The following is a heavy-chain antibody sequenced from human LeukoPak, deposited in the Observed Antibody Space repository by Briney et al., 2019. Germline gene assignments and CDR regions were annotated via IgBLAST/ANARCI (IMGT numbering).Heavy chain of an antibody. Sequence: SETLSLTCTVSGGSISSYYWSWIRQPPGKGLEWIGYIYCSGSTNYNPSLKSRVTISVDTSKNQFSLKLSSVTAADTAVYYCARQSLGSYYDYWGQGTLVTVSS. V-gene: IGHV4-59*08. CDR1: GGSISSYY. D-gene: IGHD1-26*01. CDR2: IYCSGST. CDR3: ARQSLGSYYDY. J-gene: IGHJ4*02.